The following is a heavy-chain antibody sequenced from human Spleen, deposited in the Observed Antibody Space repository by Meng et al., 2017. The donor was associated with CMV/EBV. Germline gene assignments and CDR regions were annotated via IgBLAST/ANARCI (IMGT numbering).Heavy chain of an antibody. CDR2: INPNSGGT. CDR1: GYTFTGYY. Sequence: ASVKVSCKASGYTFTGYYMHWVRQAPGQGLEWMGWINPNSGGTNYAQKFQGRVTMTRDTSISTAYMELSRLRSDDTAVYYCAKDSGPGIVYSFDYWGQGTLVTVSS. D-gene: IGHD2-21*01. V-gene: IGHV1-2*02. CDR3: AKDSGPGIVYSFDY. J-gene: IGHJ4*02.